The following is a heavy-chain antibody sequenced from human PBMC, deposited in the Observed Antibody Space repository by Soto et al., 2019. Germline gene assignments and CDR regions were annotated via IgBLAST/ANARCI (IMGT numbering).Heavy chain of an antibody. CDR3: ARDVTDIVATSRSSTYDY. D-gene: IGHD5-12*01. Sequence: GGSLRLSCAASGFTFSSYGMHWVRQAPGKGLEWVAVIWYDGSNKYYADSVKGRFTISRDNSKNTLYLQMNSLRAEDTAVYYCARDVTDIVATSRSSTYDYWGQGTLVTVSS. V-gene: IGHV3-33*01. CDR2: IWYDGSNK. CDR1: GFTFSSYG. J-gene: IGHJ4*02.